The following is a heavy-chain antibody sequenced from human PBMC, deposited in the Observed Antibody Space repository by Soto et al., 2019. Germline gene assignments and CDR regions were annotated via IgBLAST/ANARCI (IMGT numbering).Heavy chain of an antibody. CDR2: ISGSGGST. Sequence: GGSLRLSCAASGFTFSSYDMSWVRQAPGKGLEWVSAISGSGGSTYYADSVKGRFTISRDNSKNTLYLQMNSLRAEDTAVYYCAKDKLGTTWFDPWGQGTLVTAPQ. J-gene: IGHJ5*02. CDR3: AKDKLGTTWFDP. D-gene: IGHD1-7*01. V-gene: IGHV3-23*01. CDR1: GFTFSSYD.